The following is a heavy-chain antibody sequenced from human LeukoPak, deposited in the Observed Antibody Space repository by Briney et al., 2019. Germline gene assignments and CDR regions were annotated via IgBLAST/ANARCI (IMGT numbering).Heavy chain of an antibody. V-gene: IGHV1-8*01. Sequence: ASLRVSFMASRYTLTSYDINWVRPATAQGLECMGRMSANSGNTGYAQKFEGRVTMTRNTSISTAYIELSSLRSEDTAVDYCAVAIGSNYLFHFDYWGQGTLVTVSS. CDR3: AVAIGSNYLFHFDY. J-gene: IGHJ4*02. CDR1: RYTLTSYD. CDR2: MSANSGNT. D-gene: IGHD1-26*01.